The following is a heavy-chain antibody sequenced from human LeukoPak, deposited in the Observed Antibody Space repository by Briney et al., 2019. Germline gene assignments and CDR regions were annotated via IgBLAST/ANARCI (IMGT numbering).Heavy chain of an antibody. V-gene: IGHV3-23*01. CDR3: AKKLLTVTTWGFDY. Sequence: GGSLRLSCAASGFTFDDYGMSWVRQAPGKGLEWVSAISGSGGSTYYADSVKGRFTISRDNSKNTLYLQMNSLRAEDTAVYYCAKKLLTVTTWGFDYWGQGTLVTVSS. D-gene: IGHD4-11*01. J-gene: IGHJ4*02. CDR1: GFTFDDYG. CDR2: ISGSGGST.